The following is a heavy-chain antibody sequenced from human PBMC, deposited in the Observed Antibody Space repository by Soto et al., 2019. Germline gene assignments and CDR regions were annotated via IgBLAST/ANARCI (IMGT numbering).Heavy chain of an antibody. CDR3: ARGPLTTGYSSSGYFFDY. J-gene: IGHJ4*02. V-gene: IGHV1-69*01. D-gene: IGHD6-13*01. CDR2: IIPIFGTA. CDR1: GGTFSSYA. Sequence: QVQLVQSGAEVKKPGSSVKVSCKASGGTFSSYAISWVRQAPGQGLEWMGGIIPIFGTANYAQKVQGRVMITADESTTTAYMELSSHRSDDTAVYYCARGPLTTGYSSSGYFFDYWGQGTLVTVSS.